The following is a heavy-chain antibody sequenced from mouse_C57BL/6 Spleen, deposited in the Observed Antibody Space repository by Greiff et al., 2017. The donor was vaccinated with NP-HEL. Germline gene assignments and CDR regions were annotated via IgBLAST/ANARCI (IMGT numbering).Heavy chain of an antibody. Sequence: QVQLKQSGAELVRPGASVKLSCKASGYTFTDYYINWVKQRPGTGLEWLARIYPGSGNTYYNEKFKGKATLTAEKSSSTAYMQLSSLTSEDSAVYFCARRGITTVGDYFDYWGQGTTLTVSS. J-gene: IGHJ2*01. CDR3: ARRGITTVGDYFDY. CDR2: IYPGSGNT. CDR1: GYTFTDYY. D-gene: IGHD1-1*01. V-gene: IGHV1-76*01.